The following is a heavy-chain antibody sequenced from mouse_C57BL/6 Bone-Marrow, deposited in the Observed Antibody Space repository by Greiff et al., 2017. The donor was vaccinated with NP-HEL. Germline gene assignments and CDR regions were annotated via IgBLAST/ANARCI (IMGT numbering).Heavy chain of an antibody. CDR2: IYPGSGST. CDR1: GYTFTSYW. CDR3: AGLYSNYVGFAY. J-gene: IGHJ3*01. D-gene: IGHD2-5*01. Sequence: QVQLKQPGAELVKPGASVKMSCKASGYTFTSYWITWVKQRPGQGLEWIGDIYPGSGSTNYNEKFKSKATLTVDTSSSTAYMQLSSLTSEDSAVYYCAGLYSNYVGFAYWGQGTLVTVSA. V-gene: IGHV1-55*01.